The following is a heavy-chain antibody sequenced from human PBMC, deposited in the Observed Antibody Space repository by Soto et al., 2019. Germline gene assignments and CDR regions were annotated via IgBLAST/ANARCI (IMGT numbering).Heavy chain of an antibody. D-gene: IGHD6-19*01. V-gene: IGHV3-23*01. CDR1: GFTFSSYA. J-gene: IGHJ4*02. CDR3: AKDLVWYSSGWITGPWAN. CDR2: ISGSGGST. Sequence: GGSLRLSCAASGFTFSSYAMSWVRQAPGKGLEWVSAISGSGGSTYYADSVKGRFTISRDNSKNTLYLQMNSLRAEDTAVYYCAKDLVWYSSGWITGPWANWGQGTLVTVSS.